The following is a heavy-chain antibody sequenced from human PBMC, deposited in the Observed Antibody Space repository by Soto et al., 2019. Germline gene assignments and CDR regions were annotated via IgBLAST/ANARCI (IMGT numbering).Heavy chain of an antibody. J-gene: IGHJ6*02. CDR2: ISPHTGGT. Sequence: GASVKVSCKASGYTFNRYYMHWVRQAPGPGLEWMGWISPHTGGTTYAQKFQGRVTMTRDTSVSTALMELSRLGSDDTAVYYGARASQMVINPYYYPMDGWGQGTTVTVSS. V-gene: IGHV1-2*02. D-gene: IGHD3-22*01. CDR3: ARASQMVINPYYYPMDG. CDR1: GYTFNRYY.